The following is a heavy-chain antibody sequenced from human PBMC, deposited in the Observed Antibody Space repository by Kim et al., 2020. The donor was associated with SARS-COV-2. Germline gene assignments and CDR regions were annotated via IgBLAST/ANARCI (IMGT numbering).Heavy chain of an antibody. D-gene: IGHD2-2*01. J-gene: IGHJ4*02. CDR2: NDGRTE. V-gene: IGHV3-74*01. Sequence: NDGRTETYADSVKGRFTITRDNAKNTVYLQLNSLRVDDAAVYYCVRGMPSYWGQGALVTVSS. CDR3: VRGMPSY.